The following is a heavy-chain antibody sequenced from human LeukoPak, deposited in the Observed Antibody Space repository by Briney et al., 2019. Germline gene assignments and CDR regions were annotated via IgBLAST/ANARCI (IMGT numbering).Heavy chain of an antibody. D-gene: IGHD5-12*01. J-gene: IGHJ4*02. CDR2: IGGSNGIT. Sequence: GGSLRLSCAASRLTFNSYAMSWVRQAPGKGLEWVSVIGGSNGITFYVGSVKGRFTISRDNSKDTLYLQMNSLRAEDTAVYYCARNENSGWGYFDYWGQRTLVTVSS. CDR1: RLTFNSYA. CDR3: ARNENSGWGYFDY. V-gene: IGHV3-23*01.